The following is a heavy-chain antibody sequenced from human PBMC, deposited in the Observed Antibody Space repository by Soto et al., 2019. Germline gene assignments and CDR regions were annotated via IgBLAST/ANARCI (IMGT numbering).Heavy chain of an antibody. Sequence: SDTLAPTCAVNGGSVTGYSYCWIRHRPGNGLEWIGEINHSGSTNYNTSLKSRVTISVDTSKNQFSMKLSSVDAANTAVYYCARPANSRDSGSYVDYLDYWGQGTLVT. D-gene: IGHD1-26*01. CDR3: ARPANSRDSGSYVDYLDY. CDR2: INHSGST. J-gene: IGHJ4*02. V-gene: IGHV4-34*01. CDR1: GGSVTGYS.